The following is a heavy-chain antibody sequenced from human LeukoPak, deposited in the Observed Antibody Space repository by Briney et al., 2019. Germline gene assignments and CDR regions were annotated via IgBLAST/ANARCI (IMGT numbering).Heavy chain of an antibody. J-gene: IGHJ4*02. CDR3: ASLLRSKGGFDY. Sequence: SETLSLTCTVSGYSISSGYYWGWIRQPPGKGLEWIGSIYHSGSTYYNPSLKSRVTISVDTSKNQFSLKLSSVTAADTAVYYCASLLRSKGGFDYWGQGTLVTVSS. CDR2: IYHSGST. D-gene: IGHD3-3*01. V-gene: IGHV4-38-2*02. CDR1: GYSISSGYY.